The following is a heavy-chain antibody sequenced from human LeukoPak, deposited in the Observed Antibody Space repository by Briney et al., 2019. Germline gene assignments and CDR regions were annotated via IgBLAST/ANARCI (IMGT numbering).Heavy chain of an antibody. CDR3: ARTDYGDYQS. Sequence: GGSLRLSCAASGFTVSSNYMSWVRQAPGKGLEWVSVIYSGGSTYYADSVKGRFTISRGNSKNTLYLQMNSLRAEDTAVYYCARTDYGDYQSWGQGTLVTVSS. D-gene: IGHD4-17*01. J-gene: IGHJ4*02. CDR2: IYSGGST. CDR1: GFTVSSNY. V-gene: IGHV3-66*01.